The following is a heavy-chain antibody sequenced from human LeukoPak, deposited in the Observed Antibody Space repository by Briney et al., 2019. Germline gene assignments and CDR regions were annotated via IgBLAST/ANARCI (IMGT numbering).Heavy chain of an antibody. CDR2: ISSSSSYT. V-gene: IGHV3-21*05. CDR3: ARGRAVIVPAYYFDY. J-gene: IGHJ4*02. D-gene: IGHD2-2*01. Sequence: PGGSLRLSCAASGFTFSSYDMNWVRQAPGKGLEWVSYISSSSSYTNYADSVKGRFTISRDNAKNSLYLQMNSLRAEDTAVYYCARGRAVIVPAYYFDYWGQGTLVTVSS. CDR1: GFTFSSYD.